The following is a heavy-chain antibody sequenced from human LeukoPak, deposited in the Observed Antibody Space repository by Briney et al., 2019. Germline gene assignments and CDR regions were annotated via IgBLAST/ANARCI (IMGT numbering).Heavy chain of an antibody. V-gene: IGHV4-39*01. J-gene: IGHJ4*02. Sequence: SETLSLTCTVSGGPISSSSYYWGWIRQPPGTGLEWIGSIYYSGSTYYNPSLKSRVTISVDTSKNQFSLKLSSVTAADTAVYYCASGGYDSSGYHDPFDYWGQGTLVTVSS. CDR3: ASGGYDSSGYHDPFDY. D-gene: IGHD3-22*01. CDR1: GGPISSSSYY. CDR2: IYYSGST.